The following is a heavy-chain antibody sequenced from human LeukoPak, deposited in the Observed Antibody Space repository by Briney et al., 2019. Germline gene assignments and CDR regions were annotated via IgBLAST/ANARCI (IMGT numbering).Heavy chain of an antibody. D-gene: IGHD3-9*01. Sequence: SETLSLACAVPGYSISDGCYWAWIRQPPGKGLEWIAHIYRSGSAYYNPSLKSRVSISVDMSEDHLSLKVSSVTAADTAVYYCARFYGSDWFFDFWGQGTLVTVSS. V-gene: IGHV4-38-2*01. CDR3: ARFYGSDWFFDF. CDR2: IYRSGSA. CDR1: GYSISDGCY. J-gene: IGHJ4*02.